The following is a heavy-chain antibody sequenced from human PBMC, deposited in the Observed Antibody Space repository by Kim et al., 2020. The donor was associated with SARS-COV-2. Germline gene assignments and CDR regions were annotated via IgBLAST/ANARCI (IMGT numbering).Heavy chain of an antibody. CDR3: ARGGGFSSTWWGPNYFDR. CDR1: GAPINSGGNY. V-gene: IGHV4-31*03. J-gene: IGHJ5*02. CDR2: IYNSGST. D-gene: IGHD6-13*01. Sequence: SETLSLTCIVSGAPINSGGNYWSWIRQHPGKGLEWIGHIYNSGSTKYNPSLESRVTISPDTSQNHLSLRLTSVTAADTAVYYCARGGGFSSTWWGPNYFDRWGQGTLVTVSS.